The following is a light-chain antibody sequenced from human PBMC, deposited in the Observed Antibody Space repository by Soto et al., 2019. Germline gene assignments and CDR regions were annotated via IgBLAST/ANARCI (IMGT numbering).Light chain of an antibody. J-gene: IGLJ1*01. CDR3: CSYAGDFIFHV. CDR1: SHDVAGYNY. CDR2: DVT. V-gene: IGLV2-11*01. Sequence: QSVLTQPRSVSGSPGQSVTISCTGTSHDVAGYNYVSWYQQHPGKAPKLLIYDVTKRPSGVPDRFSGSKSGNTASLTISGLQAEDEAAYHCCSYAGDFIFHVFGTGTKLTVL.